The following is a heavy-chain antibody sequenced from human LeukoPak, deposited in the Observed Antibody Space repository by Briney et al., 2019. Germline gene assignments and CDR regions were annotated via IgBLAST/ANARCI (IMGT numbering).Heavy chain of an antibody. V-gene: IGHV3-64*01. J-gene: IGHJ4*02. CDR2: ISSNGGST. CDR1: GFTFSSYA. CDR3: ARGAVAGTAF. Sequence: GGSLGLSCAASGFTFSSYAMRWVRQAPGKGLEYVSAISSNGGSTYYANSVKGRFTISRDNSKNTLYLQMGSLRAEDMAVYYCARGAVAGTAFWGQGTLVTVSS. D-gene: IGHD6-19*01.